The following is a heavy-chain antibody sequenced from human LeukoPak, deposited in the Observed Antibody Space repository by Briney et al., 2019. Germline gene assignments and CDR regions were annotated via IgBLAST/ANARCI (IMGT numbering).Heavy chain of an antibody. D-gene: IGHD1-1*01. J-gene: IGHJ5*02. CDR2: INPNSGGT. CDR3: AKDHGMEHNWMDL. Sequence: ASVKVSCKASGYTFTGYYMHWVRQAPGQGLEWMGWINPNSGGTNYAQKFQGRVTMTRDTSISTAYMELSSLRSDDTAVYYCAKDHGMEHNWMDLWGQGTLVTVSS. V-gene: IGHV1-2*02. CDR1: GYTFTGYY.